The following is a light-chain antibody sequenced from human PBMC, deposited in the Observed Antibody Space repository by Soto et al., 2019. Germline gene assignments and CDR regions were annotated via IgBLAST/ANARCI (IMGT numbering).Light chain of an antibody. CDR2: GAS. CDR3: QQYGSSQIT. V-gene: IGKV3-20*01. CDR1: QSVSSSY. J-gene: IGKJ5*01. Sequence: EIVLTQSPRTLSSSPGERATLSCRASQSVSSSYLAWYQQRPGQAPRLLIYGASSRATGIPDRFSGSGSGTDFTLTISRLEPEDFAVYYCQQYGSSQITFGQGTRLEIK.